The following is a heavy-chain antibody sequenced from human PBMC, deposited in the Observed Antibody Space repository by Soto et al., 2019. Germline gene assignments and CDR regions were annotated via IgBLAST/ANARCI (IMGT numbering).Heavy chain of an antibody. Sequence: SGGSLRLSCAASGFPFRTYVMHWVRQAPGKGLEWVALISYDGSNKYYADSVKGRFTISRDNSKNTLYLQMNSLRAEDTAVFYCARADASDMVRGVVYYYYGMDVWGQGTTVTVSS. D-gene: IGHD3-10*01. V-gene: IGHV3-30-3*01. CDR3: ARADASDMVRGVVYYYYGMDV. CDR2: ISYDGSNK. J-gene: IGHJ6*02. CDR1: GFPFRTYV.